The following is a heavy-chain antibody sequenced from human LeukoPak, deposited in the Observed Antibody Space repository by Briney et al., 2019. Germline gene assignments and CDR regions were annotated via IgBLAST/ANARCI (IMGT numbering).Heavy chain of an antibody. V-gene: IGHV4-38-2*01. J-gene: IGHJ5*01. CDR3: ARYEPTGGNWFDS. D-gene: IGHD4-17*01. CDR2: IYHSGTS. CDR1: GYSITSGYY. Sequence: SETLSLTCAVSGYSITSGYYWGWIRQPPGKGLEWIGSIYHSGTSYYNPSLKSRVTISVDTSKNHFSLKLTSVTAADTAIYYCARYEPTGGNWFDSWGQGTLVTVSS.